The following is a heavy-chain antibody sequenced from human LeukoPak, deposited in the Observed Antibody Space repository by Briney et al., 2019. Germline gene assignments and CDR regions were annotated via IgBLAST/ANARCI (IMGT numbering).Heavy chain of an antibody. Sequence: GGSLRLSCAASGFTFSSYAMSWVRQAPGKGLEWVSAISGSGGSTYYADSVKGRFTISRDNSKNTLYLQMNSLRAEDTAVYYCAKERRNYDSSGYQTDYYYWGQGTLVTVSS. CDR2: ISGSGGST. D-gene: IGHD3-22*01. V-gene: IGHV3-23*01. CDR3: AKERRNYDSSGYQTDYYY. J-gene: IGHJ4*02. CDR1: GFTFSSYA.